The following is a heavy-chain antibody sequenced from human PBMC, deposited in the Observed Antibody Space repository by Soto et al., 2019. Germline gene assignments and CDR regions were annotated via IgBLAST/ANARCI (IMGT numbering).Heavy chain of an antibody. D-gene: IGHD6-19*01. CDR1: GYTFTGYY. V-gene: IGHV1-2*02. CDR2: INPNSGGT. Sequence: ASVKVSCKASGYTFTGYYMHWLRQAPGQGLEWMGWINPNSGGTNYAQKFQGRVTMTRDTSISTAYMELSRLRSDDTAVYYCARDRVAGTGMYYYYGMDVWGQGTTVTVSS. J-gene: IGHJ6*02. CDR3: ARDRVAGTGMYYYYGMDV.